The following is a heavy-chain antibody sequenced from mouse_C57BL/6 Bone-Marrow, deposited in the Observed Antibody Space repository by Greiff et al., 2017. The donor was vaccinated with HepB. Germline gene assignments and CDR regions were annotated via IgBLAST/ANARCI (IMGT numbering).Heavy chain of an antibody. CDR2: INYDGSST. J-gene: IGHJ1*03. D-gene: IGHD1-1*01. V-gene: IGHV5-16*01. CDR3: ADYYGRHFDV. CDR1: GFTFSDYY. Sequence: DVKLVESEGGLVQPGSSMKLSCTASGFTFSDYYMAWVRQVPEKGLEWVANINYDGSSTYYLDSLKSRFIISRDNAKNILYLQMSSLKSEDTATYYCADYYGRHFDVWGTGTTVTVSS.